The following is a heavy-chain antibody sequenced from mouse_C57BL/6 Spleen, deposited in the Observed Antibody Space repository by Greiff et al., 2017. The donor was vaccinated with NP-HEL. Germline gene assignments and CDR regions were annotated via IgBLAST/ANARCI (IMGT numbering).Heavy chain of an antibody. CDR3: AGYYGYFDY. CDR1: GYAFSSSW. J-gene: IGHJ2*01. V-gene: IGHV1-82*01. Sequence: QVQLQQSGPELVKPGASVKISCKASGYAFSSSWMNWVKQRPGKGLEWIGRIYPGDGDTNYNGKFKGKATLTADKSSSTAYMQLSSLTSEDSAVYFCAGYYGYFDYWGQGTTLTVSS. CDR2: IYPGDGDT. D-gene: IGHD1-1*01.